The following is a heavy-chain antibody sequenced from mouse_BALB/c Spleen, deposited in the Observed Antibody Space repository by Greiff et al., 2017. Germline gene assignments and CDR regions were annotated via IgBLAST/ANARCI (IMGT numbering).Heavy chain of an antibody. Sequence: QVQLQQSGAELARPGASVKLSCKASGYTFTSYWMQWVKQRPGQGLEWIGAIYPGDGDTRYTQKFKGKATLTADKSSSTAYMQLSSLASEDSAVYYCARRPNYEYYFDYWGQGTTLTVSS. CDR2: IYPGDGDT. CDR1: GYTFTSYW. J-gene: IGHJ2*01. CDR3: ARRPNYEYYFDY. V-gene: IGHV1-87*01. D-gene: IGHD2-1*01.